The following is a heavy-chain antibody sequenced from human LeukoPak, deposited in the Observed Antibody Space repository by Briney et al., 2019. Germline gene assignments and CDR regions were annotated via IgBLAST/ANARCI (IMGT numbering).Heavy chain of an antibody. D-gene: IGHD3-10*01. CDR1: GGTLRPYA. V-gene: IGHV1-69*05. Sequence: SVKVSCKASGGTLRPYAISWVRQAPGQGLEWMGGIIPIFSTTEYAQKFQGRVTISTDDSTGTVYMELSSLTSEDTAVYFCARGIRGDTFWYGDYWGQGTLVTVSS. CDR2: IIPIFSTT. J-gene: IGHJ4*02. CDR3: ARGIRGDTFWYGDY.